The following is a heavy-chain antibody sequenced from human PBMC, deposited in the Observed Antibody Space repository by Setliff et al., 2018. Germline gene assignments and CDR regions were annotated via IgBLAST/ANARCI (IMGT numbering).Heavy chain of an antibody. Sequence: ETLSLTCSVSGGSINRDYWSWIRQSPWKGLEWIGYVHYSGDSNYNPSLKSRVTMSVDTSNNHFSLKLRSVTAADTAIYYCARQQLSPDSRYFDSWGQGTLVTVSS. CDR3: ARQQLSPDSRYFDS. D-gene: IGHD3-10*01. CDR1: GGSINRDY. CDR2: VHYSGDS. J-gene: IGHJ4*02. V-gene: IGHV4-59*08.